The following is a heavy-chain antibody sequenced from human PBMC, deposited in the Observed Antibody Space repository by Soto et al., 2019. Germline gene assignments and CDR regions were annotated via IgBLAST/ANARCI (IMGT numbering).Heavy chain of an antibody. CDR1: GYTFTSYG. J-gene: IGHJ4*02. CDR3: ARDLAVALIDY. Sequence: QVQLVQSGAEVKKPGASVKVSCKASGYTFTSYGISWVRQAPGQGLEWMGWISAYNGNTKYAQKLQGRVTMTTDTSTSTADMELRSLRSDDTAVDYCARDLAVALIDYWGQGTLVTVSS. D-gene: IGHD6-19*01. V-gene: IGHV1-18*01. CDR2: ISAYNGNT.